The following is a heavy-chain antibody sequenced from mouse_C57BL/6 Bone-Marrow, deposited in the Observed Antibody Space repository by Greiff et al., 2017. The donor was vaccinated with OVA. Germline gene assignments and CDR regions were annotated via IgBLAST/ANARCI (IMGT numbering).Heavy chain of an antibody. D-gene: IGHD1-1*01. Sequence: EVKLVESGGGLVKPGGSLKLSCAASGFTFSSYAMSWVRQTPEKRLEWVATISDGGSYTYYPDNVKGRFTISRDNAKNNLYLQMSHLKSEDTAMYYCARADYYGSSLAYWGQGTLVTVSA. CDR3: ARADYYGSSLAY. CDR2: ISDGGSYT. J-gene: IGHJ3*01. V-gene: IGHV5-4*03. CDR1: GFTFSSYA.